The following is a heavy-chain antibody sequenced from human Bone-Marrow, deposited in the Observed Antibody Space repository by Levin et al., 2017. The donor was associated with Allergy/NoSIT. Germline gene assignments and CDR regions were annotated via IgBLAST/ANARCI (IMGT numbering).Heavy chain of an antibody. CDR1: GYTFASYG. Sequence: ASVKVSCKSYGYTFASYGISWVRQAPGQGLEWLGWISGYNDDTNYVQKFQGRVTLTTDRSMKTAFLELRSLRSDDTAVYYCARDLPRFSAPTDAADGMDVWGQGTTVTVSS. CDR2: ISGYNDDT. CDR3: ARDLPRFSAPTDAADGMDV. V-gene: IGHV1-18*01. D-gene: IGHD3-3*01. J-gene: IGHJ6*02.